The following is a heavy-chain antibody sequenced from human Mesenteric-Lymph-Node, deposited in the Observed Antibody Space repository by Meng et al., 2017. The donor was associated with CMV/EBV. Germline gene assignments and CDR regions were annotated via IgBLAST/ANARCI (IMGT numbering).Heavy chain of an antibody. CDR1: GFTFSSYA. Sequence: GESLKISCAASGFTFSSYAMSWVRQAPGKGLEWVSAISGSGGSTYYADSVKGRFTISRDNAKNSLYLQMNSLRAEDTAVYYCARDDGWEPLGYWGQGTLVTSPQ. V-gene: IGHV3-23*01. D-gene: IGHD1-26*01. CDR2: ISGSGGST. CDR3: ARDDGWEPLGY. J-gene: IGHJ4*02.